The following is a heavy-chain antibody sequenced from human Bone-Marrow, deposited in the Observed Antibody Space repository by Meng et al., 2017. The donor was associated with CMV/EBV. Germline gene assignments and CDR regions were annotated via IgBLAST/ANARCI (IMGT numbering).Heavy chain of an antibody. V-gene: IGHV3-21*01. CDR2: ISSSSSYI. D-gene: IGHD2-2*01. Sequence: GESLKISCAASGFTFSSYSMNWVRQAPGKGLEWVSSISSSSSYIYYADSVKGRFTISRDNAKNSLYLQMNSLRAEDTAVYYCARAGHRGTSYRNYYYYYGMDVWGQGTTVTVSS. CDR3: ARAGHRGTSYRNYYYYYGMDV. J-gene: IGHJ6*02. CDR1: GFTFSSYS.